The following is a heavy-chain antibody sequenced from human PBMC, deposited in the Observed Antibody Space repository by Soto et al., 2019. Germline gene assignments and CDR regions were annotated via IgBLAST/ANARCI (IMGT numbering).Heavy chain of an antibody. V-gene: IGHV3-23*01. D-gene: IGHD6-19*01. Sequence: EVHLLESGGGLVQPGGSLRLSCAASGFTFSSYAMSWVRQAPGKGLEWVSTISGSGTSTYYAYSVTSRFTISRDNSKNTLYLEMHSPRAEDTAVYYWAKRGRGAVAFDYCGQGTLVTVCS. CDR1: GFTFSSYA. J-gene: IGHJ4*02. CDR3: AKRGRGAVAFDY. CDR2: ISGSGTST.